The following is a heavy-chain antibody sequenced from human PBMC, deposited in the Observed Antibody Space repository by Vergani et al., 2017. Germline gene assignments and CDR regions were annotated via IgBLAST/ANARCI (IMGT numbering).Heavy chain of an antibody. Sequence: QVQLLESGGGVVRPGGSLRLSCAASGFTFFSYGMHWVRQAPGKGLEWVAVIQYSGNRQVYADSVKGRFTISRDNPNNTLYLHLSSLRTEDTAMYYCARGLWDCTHIRCSPPSYWGQGAQVTVSS. D-gene: IGHD2-8*01. V-gene: IGHV3-30*02. CDR2: IQYSGNRQ. CDR1: GFTFFSYG. CDR3: ARGLWDCTHIRCSPPSY. J-gene: IGHJ4*02.